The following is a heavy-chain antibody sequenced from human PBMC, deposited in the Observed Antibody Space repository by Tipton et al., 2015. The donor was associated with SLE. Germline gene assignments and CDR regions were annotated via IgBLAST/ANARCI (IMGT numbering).Heavy chain of an antibody. CDR3: ARASSSWPYYYYYMDV. CDR2: INQSGNT. CDR1: VGSFSGHH. V-gene: IGHV4-34*01. Sequence: TLSLTCAVYVGSFSGHHWTWIRQPPGKGLEWIGEINQSGNTDYKSSLKSRVTISVDTSKNQFSLKLSSVTAADTAVYYCARASSSWPYYYYYMDVWGKGITVTVSS. J-gene: IGHJ6*03. D-gene: IGHD6-13*01.